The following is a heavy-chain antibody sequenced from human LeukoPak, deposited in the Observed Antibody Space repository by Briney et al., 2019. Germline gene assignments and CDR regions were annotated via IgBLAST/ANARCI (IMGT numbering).Heavy chain of an antibody. CDR1: GFSITTNNYY. D-gene: IGHD1/OR15-1a*01. V-gene: IGHV4-39*01. CDR2: IHYTGNT. J-gene: IGHJ3*01. Sequence: SETLSHTCTVSGFSITTNNYYWRWVRQTPGKGLEWIGTIHYTGNTYDNPSLKSRVSISIDTSTSQFSLKVTSLTAADTAVYYCARQGNTGFPDAFDLWGQGTMVTVS. CDR3: ARQGNTGFPDAFDL.